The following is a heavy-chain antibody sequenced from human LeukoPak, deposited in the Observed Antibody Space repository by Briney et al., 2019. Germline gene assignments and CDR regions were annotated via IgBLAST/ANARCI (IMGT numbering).Heavy chain of an antibody. CDR3: ARDRELGY. J-gene: IGHJ4*02. Sequence: PSETLSLTCTVSGGSISSYYWSWIRQPPGKGLEWIGWSYHRGSTSYNPSLKSRAAISVDTSKNQFSLKLSSVTAADTAVYYCARDRELGYWGQGTLVTVSS. CDR2: SYHRGST. D-gene: IGHD1-1*01. V-gene: IGHV4-59*01. CDR1: GGSISSYY.